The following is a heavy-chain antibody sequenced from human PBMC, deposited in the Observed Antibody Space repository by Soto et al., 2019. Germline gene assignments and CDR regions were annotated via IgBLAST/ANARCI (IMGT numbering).Heavy chain of an antibody. J-gene: IGHJ6*02. Sequence: QVQLVQSGAEVKKPGASVKVSCKASGYTFTSYYMHWVRQAPGQGLEWMGIINPSGGSTSYAQKFQGRVTMTRDTSTSTVYMELSSLRSEDTAVYYCARESVDIVATHSFYGMDVWGQGTTVTVSS. CDR2: INPSGGST. CDR3: ARESVDIVATHSFYGMDV. D-gene: IGHD5-12*01. V-gene: IGHV1-46*01. CDR1: GYTFTSYY.